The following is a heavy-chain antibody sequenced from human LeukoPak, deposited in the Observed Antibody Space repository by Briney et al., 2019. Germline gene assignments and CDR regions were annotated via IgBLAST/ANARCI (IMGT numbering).Heavy chain of an antibody. D-gene: IGHD3-22*01. CDR2: ISAYNGNT. CDR3: ARRGVDYYDSSGPDFGY. Sequence: ASVKVSCKASGYTFTSYGISWVRQAPGQGLEWMGWISAYNGNTNYAQKLQGRVTMTTDTSTSTAYMELRSLRSDDTAVYYCARRGVDYYDSSGPDFGYWGQGTLVTVSS. CDR1: GYTFTSYG. V-gene: IGHV1-18*01. J-gene: IGHJ4*02.